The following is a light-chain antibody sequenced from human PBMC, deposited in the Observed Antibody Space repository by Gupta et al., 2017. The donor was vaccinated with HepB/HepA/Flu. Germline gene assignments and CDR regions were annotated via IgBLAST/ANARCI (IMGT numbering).Light chain of an antibody. Sequence: DTQMTQSPSTLSASVGDRVIITCRASQSVSNWLAWYQQKPGEAPKLLVYQASTLVTGVPSRFSGSGVGTHVTLTISGRQQEDFATYYCHQDNGFSTWTFGQGTKVEI. CDR2: QAS. CDR1: QSVSNW. V-gene: IGKV1-5*03. CDR3: HQDNGFSTWT. J-gene: IGKJ1*01.